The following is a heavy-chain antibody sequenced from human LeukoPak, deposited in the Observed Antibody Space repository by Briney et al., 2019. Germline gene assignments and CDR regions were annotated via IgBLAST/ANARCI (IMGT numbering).Heavy chain of an antibody. CDR3: ARDKIGTMIVVVMYYFDY. Sequence: GGSLRLSCAASGFTFSSYAMHWVRLAPGKGLEWVAVTSYDGSNKYYADSVKGRFTISRDNSKNTLYLQMNSLRAEDTAVYYCARDKIGTMIVVVMYYFDYWGQGTLVTVSS. CDR2: TSYDGSNK. J-gene: IGHJ4*02. D-gene: IGHD3-22*01. CDR1: GFTFSSYA. V-gene: IGHV3-30-3*01.